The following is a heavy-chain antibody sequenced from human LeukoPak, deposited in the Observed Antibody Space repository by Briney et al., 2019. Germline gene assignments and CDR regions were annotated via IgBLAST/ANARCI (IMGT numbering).Heavy chain of an antibody. D-gene: IGHD2-2*01. CDR1: GFTVSSNY. J-gene: IGHJ4*02. V-gene: IGHV3-53*01. CDR3: AKLSGTSCFLDY. Sequence: GGSLRLSCAASGFTVSSNYMSWVRQAPGKGLEWVSVICSGNSTYYADSVKGRFTISRDNSKNTLCLQMNSLRAEDTAVYYCAKLSGTSCFLDYWGQGTLVTVSS. CDR2: ICSGNST.